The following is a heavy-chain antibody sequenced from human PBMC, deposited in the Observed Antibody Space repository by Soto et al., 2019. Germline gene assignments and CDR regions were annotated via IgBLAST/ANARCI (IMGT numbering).Heavy chain of an antibody. J-gene: IGHJ4*02. CDR2: VYYSGTA. Sequence: SETLSLTCTVSGGSIRNGDYYWGWIRQPPGKGLEWIGYVYYSGTAYSHPSLNSRVSISVDTSENQFSLRLTSVTAADTAVYYCVTVNLVGAAYYFDYWGPGTLVTVSS. CDR1: GGSIRNGDYY. D-gene: IGHD1-26*01. CDR3: VTVNLVGAAYYFDY. V-gene: IGHV4-30-4*01.